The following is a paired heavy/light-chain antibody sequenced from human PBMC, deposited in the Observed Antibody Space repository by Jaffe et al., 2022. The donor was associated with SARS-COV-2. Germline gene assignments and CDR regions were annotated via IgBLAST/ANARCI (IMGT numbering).Heavy chain of an antibody. V-gene: IGHV4-30-4*01. Sequence: QVQLQESGPGLVKPSQTLSLTCTVSGGSISSGDYYWSWIRQPPGKGLEWIGYIYYSGSTYYNPSLKSRVTISVDTSKNQFSLKLSSVTAADTAVYYCARETRYCGGDCYFFDPWGQGTLVTVSS. J-gene: IGHJ5*02. D-gene: IGHD2-21*02. CDR1: GGSISSGDYY. CDR2: IYYSGST. CDR3: ARETRYCGGDCYFFDP.
Light chain of an antibody. CDR3: QQSYSTFST. J-gene: IGKJ1*01. V-gene: IGKV1-39*01. CDR1: QSISSY. CDR2: AAS. Sequence: DIQMTQSPSSLSASVGDRVTITCRASQSISSYLNWYQQKPGKAPKLLIYAASSLQSGVPSRFSGSGSGTDFTLTISSLQPEDFATYYCQQSYSTFSTFGQGTKVEIK.